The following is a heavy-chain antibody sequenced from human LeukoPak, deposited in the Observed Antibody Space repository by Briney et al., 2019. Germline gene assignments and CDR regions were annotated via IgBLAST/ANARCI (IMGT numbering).Heavy chain of an antibody. V-gene: IGHV4-59*01. CDR1: GGSISSYY. J-gene: IGHJ6*02. CDR3: ARFCLSQCSSSYYYGMDV. D-gene: IGHD6-6*01. Sequence: SETLSLTCTVSGGSISSYYWSGIRQPSGKGLEWRGYLYYSGRTNYNPSLKSRVNISVDTSKNQFSLKLSSVTAADTAVYYCARFCLSQCSSSYYYGMDVWGQGTTVTVSS. CDR2: LYYSGRT.